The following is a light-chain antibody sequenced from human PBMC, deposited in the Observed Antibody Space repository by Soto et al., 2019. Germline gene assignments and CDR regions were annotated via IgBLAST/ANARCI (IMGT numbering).Light chain of an antibody. Sequence: DIKMTQSPSTLSASVGDRVTITCRASQSISSWLAWYQQKPGKAPKLLIYDASSLESGVPSRFSGSGFGTEFTLTISSLQPDDFATYYCQQYNSYPWTFGQGTKVDIK. J-gene: IGKJ1*01. V-gene: IGKV1-5*01. CDR2: DAS. CDR1: QSISSW. CDR3: QQYNSYPWT.